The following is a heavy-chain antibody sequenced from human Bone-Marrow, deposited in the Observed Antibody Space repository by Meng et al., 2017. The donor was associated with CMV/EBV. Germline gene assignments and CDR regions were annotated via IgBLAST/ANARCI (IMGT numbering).Heavy chain of an antibody. CDR2: IYYSGNT. J-gene: IGHJ5*02. CDR3: AREGLVARGDVWFDP. D-gene: IGHD2-21*01. CDR1: GGSISSSSYY. Sequence: SETLSLTCTVSGGSISSSSYYWGWIRQPPGKGLEWIGSIYYSGNTYYNPSLKSRVTISVDTSKNQFSLKLSSGTAADTAVYYCAREGLVARGDVWFDPWGRGTLVTVSS. V-gene: IGHV4-39*07.